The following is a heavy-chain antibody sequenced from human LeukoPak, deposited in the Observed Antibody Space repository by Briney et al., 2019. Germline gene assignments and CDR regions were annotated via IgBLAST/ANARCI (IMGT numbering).Heavy chain of an antibody. CDR2: IYYSGST. Sequence: PSETLSLTCTVSGGSISSSSYYWGWIRQPPGKGLEWIGYIYYSGSTNYNPSLKSRVTISVDTSKNQFSLKLSSVTAADTAVYYCASADDGSSGYYTHWGQGTLVTVSS. D-gene: IGHD3-22*01. CDR3: ASADDGSSGYYTH. CDR1: GGSISSSSYY. J-gene: IGHJ4*02. V-gene: IGHV4-61*05.